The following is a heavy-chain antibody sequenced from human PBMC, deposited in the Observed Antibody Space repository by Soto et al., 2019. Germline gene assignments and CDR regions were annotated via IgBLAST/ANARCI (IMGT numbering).Heavy chain of an antibody. J-gene: IGHJ6*02. D-gene: IGHD5-18*01. CDR2: ISSSSYYT. V-gene: IGHV3-11*05. Sequence: SGGSLRLSCAASGFTFSDYYMSWIRQAPGKGLEWISYISSSSYYTNYADSVKGRFAISRDNAKNSLYLQMNSLRAEDTAVYYCAGGNSYGYYYYGMDVWGQGTTVTFSS. CDR3: AGGNSYGYYYYGMDV. CDR1: GFTFSDYY.